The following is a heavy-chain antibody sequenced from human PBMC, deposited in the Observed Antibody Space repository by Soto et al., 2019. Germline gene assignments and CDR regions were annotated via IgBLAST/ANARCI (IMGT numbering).Heavy chain of an antibody. CDR3: ASQSCDYYDSSGYLDY. Sequence: ASVKVSCKASGYTFTSYYMHWVRQAPGQGLEWMGIINPSGGSTSYAQKFQGRVTMTRDTSTSTVYMELSSLRSEDTAVYYCASQSCDYYDSSGYLDYWGQGTLVTVSS. CDR2: INPSGGST. CDR1: GYTFTSYY. J-gene: IGHJ4*02. D-gene: IGHD3-22*01. V-gene: IGHV1-46*03.